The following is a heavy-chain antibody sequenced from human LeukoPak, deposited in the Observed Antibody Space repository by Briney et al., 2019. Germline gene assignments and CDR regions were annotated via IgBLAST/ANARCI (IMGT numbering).Heavy chain of an antibody. CDR2: INHSVRT. V-gene: IGHV4-34*01. CDR1: GGSFSDYF. J-gene: IGHJ6*02. CDR3: ARDVVVVPAAIHYGMDV. D-gene: IGHD2-2*01. Sequence: PSETLSLTCAVYGGSFSDYFWGWIRQPPGKGLEWIGEINHSVRTYYNPSLKSRVTISVDTSKNQFSLNLSSVTAADAAVYYCARDVVVVPAAIHYGMDVWGQGTTVTVSS.